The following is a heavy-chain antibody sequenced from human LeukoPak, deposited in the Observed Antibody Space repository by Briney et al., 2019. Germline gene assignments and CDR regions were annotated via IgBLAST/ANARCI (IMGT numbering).Heavy chain of an antibody. J-gene: IGHJ4*02. CDR1: GYSISSGYY. CDR2: IDHSGST. D-gene: IGHD6-19*01. CDR3: ARANSGWPINFDY. Sequence: SETLSLTCTVSGYSISSGYYWTWIRQPPGKGLEWIGEIDHSGSTNYNPSLKSRVTISVDTSKNQFSLKLSSVTAADTAVYYCARANSGWPINFDYWDQGTLVTVSS. V-gene: IGHV4-38-2*02.